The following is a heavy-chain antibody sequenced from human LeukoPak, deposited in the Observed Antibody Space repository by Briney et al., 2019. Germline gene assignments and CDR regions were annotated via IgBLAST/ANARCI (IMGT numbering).Heavy chain of an antibody. CDR2: IWYDESNK. V-gene: IGHV3-33*01. Sequence: GRSLRLSCAASGXTFSNYIMHWVRQAPGKGLEWVAVIWYDESNKYYADSVKGRFTISRDSSKNTLYLQMNSLRVEDTAVYYCARDQNHSFDSWGQGTLVTVSS. CDR3: ARDQNHSFDS. CDR1: GXTFSNYI. D-gene: IGHD1-14*01. J-gene: IGHJ4*02.